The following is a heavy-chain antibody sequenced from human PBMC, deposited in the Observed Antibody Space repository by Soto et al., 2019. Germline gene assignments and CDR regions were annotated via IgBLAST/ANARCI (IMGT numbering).Heavy chain of an antibody. V-gene: IGHV3-11*01. Sequence: RVSCAAAGLTFSDYYMSRIRQAPGKGLEWVSYISSSGSTIYYADSVKGRFTISRDNAKKSLYLQMNSLRAEDTAVYYCARGRHEGATTGWFDPWGQGTLVTVS. D-gene: IGHD1-26*01. CDR1: GLTFSDYY. J-gene: IGHJ5*02. CDR2: ISSSGSTI. CDR3: ARGRHEGATTGWFDP.